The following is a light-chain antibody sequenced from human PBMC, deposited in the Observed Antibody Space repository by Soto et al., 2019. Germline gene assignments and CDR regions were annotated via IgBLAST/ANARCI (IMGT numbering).Light chain of an antibody. CDR3: GTWDSGLNAGV. V-gene: IGLV1-51*01. Sequence: QSVLTQPPSVSAAPGQKVTISCSGSSSNIGESFVSWYQQLPGTAPKLLIYDSKKRPSGIPDRFSGSQSGTSATLAITGLQTGDEADYYCGTWDSGLNAGVFGGGTKVTVL. J-gene: IGLJ2*01. CDR1: SSNIGESF. CDR2: DSK.